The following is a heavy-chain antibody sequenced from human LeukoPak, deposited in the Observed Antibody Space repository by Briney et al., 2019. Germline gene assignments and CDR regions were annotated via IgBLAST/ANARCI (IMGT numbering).Heavy chain of an antibody. J-gene: IGHJ4*02. CDR2: INHSGST. D-gene: IGHD3-22*01. CDR1: GGSFSGYY. V-gene: IGHV4-34*01. Sequence: SETLSLTCAVYGGSFSGYYWSWVRQPPGKGLEWIGEINHSGSTNYNPSLKSRFTISVDTSKNQFSLKLSSVTAADTAVYYCAGYPYYYDSSGIFDYWGQGTLVTVSS. CDR3: AGYPYYYDSSGIFDY.